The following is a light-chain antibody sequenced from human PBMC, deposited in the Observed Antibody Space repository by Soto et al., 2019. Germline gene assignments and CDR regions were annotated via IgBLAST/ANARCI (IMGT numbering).Light chain of an antibody. CDR2: GAS. V-gene: IGKV1-12*01. CDR3: QQSYSTPPWT. CDR1: QGISSW. J-gene: IGKJ1*01. Sequence: DIQMTQSPSFVSASVGDRVTITCRASQGISSWLAWYQQRPGKAPKLLIYGASNLQSGVPSRFSGSGSGTDFSLTISSLQPEDFATYYCQQSYSTPPWTFGQGTKVDIK.